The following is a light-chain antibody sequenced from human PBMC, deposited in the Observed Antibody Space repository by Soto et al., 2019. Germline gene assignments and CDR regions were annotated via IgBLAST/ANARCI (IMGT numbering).Light chain of an antibody. V-gene: IGLV2-14*01. CDR1: SSDVGGYNY. CDR3: SSYTSSSTLYV. Sequence: QSALTQPASVSGSPGQSITISCTGTSSDVGGYNYVSWYQQHPGKAPKLMIYDVINRPSGVSNRFSGSKSVNTASLTISGLQAEDEADYYCSSYTSSSTLYVFGTGTKVTVL. J-gene: IGLJ1*01. CDR2: DVI.